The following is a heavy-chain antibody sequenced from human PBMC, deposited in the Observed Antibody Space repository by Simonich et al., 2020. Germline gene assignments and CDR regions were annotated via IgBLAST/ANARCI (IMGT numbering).Heavy chain of an antibody. CDR2: KKQDGSEE. V-gene: IGHV3-7*01. D-gene: IGHD3-10*01. J-gene: IGHJ4*02. CDR3: ARDREVYGSGSYYNY. CDR1: GFTFSSCW. Sequence: EVQLVESGGGLVQPGGSLRLSCAASGFTFSSCWMSWGRQAPGKGLEWVAKKKQDGSEEYYVASVKGRFTISRDNAKNSLYLQMNSPRAEDTAVYYCARDREVYGSGSYYNYWGQGTLVTVSS.